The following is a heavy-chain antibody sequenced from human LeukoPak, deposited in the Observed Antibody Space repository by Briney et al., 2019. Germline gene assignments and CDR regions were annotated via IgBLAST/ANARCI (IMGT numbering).Heavy chain of an antibody. J-gene: IGHJ6*03. CDR2: ISSNGGST. Sequence: GGSLRLSCAASGFTFSSYAMHWVRQAPGKGLEYVSAISSNGGSTYYANSVKGRFTISRDNSKNTLYLQMGSLRAEDMAVYYCARDLREGAARPNYYYYYMDVWGKGTTVTVSS. CDR3: ARDLREGAARPNYYYYYMDV. CDR1: GFTFSSYA. D-gene: IGHD6-6*01. V-gene: IGHV3-64*01.